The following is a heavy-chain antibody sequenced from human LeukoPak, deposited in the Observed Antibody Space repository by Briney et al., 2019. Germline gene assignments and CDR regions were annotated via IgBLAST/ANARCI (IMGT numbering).Heavy chain of an antibody. J-gene: IGHJ5*02. V-gene: IGHV4-59*01. CDR3: ARDNYGDYPDSYNWFDP. Sequence: SETLSLTCTVSGGSISSYYWSWIRQPPGKGLEWIGYIYYSGSTNYNPSLKSRVTISVDTSKNQFSLKLSSVTAADTAVYYCARDNYGDYPDSYNWFDPWGQGTLVSVSA. CDR2: IYYSGST. CDR1: GGSISSYY. D-gene: IGHD4-17*01.